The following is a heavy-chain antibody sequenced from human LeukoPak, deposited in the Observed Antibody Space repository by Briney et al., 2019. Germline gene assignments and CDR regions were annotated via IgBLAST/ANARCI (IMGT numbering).Heavy chain of an antibody. D-gene: IGHD6-6*01. CDR3: ARGLSGYSSSLGS. Sequence: PGGSLRLSCVASGFTFSSYWMHWVRQAPGEGLVWVSRINSDGSTTTYADSVKGRFTISRDNAKNTLYLQMRSLRAEDTAVYYCARGLSGYSSSLGSWGQGTLVTVSS. CDR2: INSDGSTT. V-gene: IGHV3-74*01. J-gene: IGHJ5*02. CDR1: GFTFSSYW.